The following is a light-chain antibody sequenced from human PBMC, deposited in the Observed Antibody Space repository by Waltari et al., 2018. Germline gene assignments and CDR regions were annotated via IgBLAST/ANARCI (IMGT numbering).Light chain of an antibody. Sequence: EMVLTQSPGTLSLSPGERATLSCRTSQRVSTTFLSWYQQKPGQAPRLLIYGAYNRATGIPDRFSGSGSGTDFTLTISRLEPEDFAVFYCQQYDASPPMYTFGQGTKLEIK. CDR3: QQYDASPPMYT. J-gene: IGKJ2*01. CDR1: QRVSTTF. CDR2: GAY. V-gene: IGKV3-20*01.